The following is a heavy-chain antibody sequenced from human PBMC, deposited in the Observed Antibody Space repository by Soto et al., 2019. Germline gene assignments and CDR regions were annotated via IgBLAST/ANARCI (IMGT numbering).Heavy chain of an antibody. J-gene: IGHJ5*02. CDR1: GYTFIGYY. D-gene: IGHD4-17*01. V-gene: IGHV1-2*02. Sequence: ASVKVSCKASGYTFIGYYIHWVRQAPGQGLEWMGWINPNSGDTNYAQNFQGRVTMTRDTSISTAYMDLSRLMSDDTAVYYCAFGPTVPWFDPWGQATMVTVSA. CDR3: AFGPTVPWFDP. CDR2: INPNSGDT.